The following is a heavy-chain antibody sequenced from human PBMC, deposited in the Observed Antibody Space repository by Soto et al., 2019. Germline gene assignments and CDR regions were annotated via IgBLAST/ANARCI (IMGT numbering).Heavy chain of an antibody. CDR2: INHSGNT. V-gene: IGHV4-34*01. CDR1: GKSLSGYY. D-gene: IGHD1-26*01. CDR3: ARHHVRGRTIAGAAEF. J-gene: IGHJ4*02. Sequence: QVQLQQWGAGLLKPSETLSLTCAVYGKSLSGYYWSWIRQPPGKALEWIGEINHSGNTNYNPSLTSRVTRSVDTSKNQLFLTLSSVTAADTAMYYCARHHVRGRTIAGAAEFWGQGTLVTVSS.